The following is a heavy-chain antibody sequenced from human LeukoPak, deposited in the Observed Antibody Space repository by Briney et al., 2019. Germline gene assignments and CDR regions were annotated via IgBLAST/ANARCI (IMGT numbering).Heavy chain of an antibody. V-gene: IGHV3-23*01. J-gene: IGHJ4*02. CDR2: ISGSGGST. CDR3: ARGSAQIAEDYFDH. D-gene: IGHD6-13*01. CDR1: GFTFSSCA. Sequence: GGSLRLSCAASGFTFSSCAMSWVRQAPGKGLEWVSAISGSGGSTYYADSVKGRFTISRDNSKNTLYLQMNSLRVEDTAVYYCARGSAQIAEDYFDHWGQGILVTVSS.